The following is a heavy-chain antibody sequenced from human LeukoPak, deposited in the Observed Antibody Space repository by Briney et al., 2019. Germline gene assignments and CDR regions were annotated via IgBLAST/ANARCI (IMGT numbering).Heavy chain of an antibody. Sequence: GGSLRLSCAASGFTITPYWMHWVRQVPGKGLVWVSRINSDGYSTNYADSVKGRFTISRDNSKNTLYLQMNSLRAEDTAVYYCASSGSYSDFDYWGQGTLVTVSS. V-gene: IGHV3-74*01. J-gene: IGHJ4*02. D-gene: IGHD1-26*01. CDR1: GFTITPYW. CDR2: INSDGYST. CDR3: ASSGSYSDFDY.